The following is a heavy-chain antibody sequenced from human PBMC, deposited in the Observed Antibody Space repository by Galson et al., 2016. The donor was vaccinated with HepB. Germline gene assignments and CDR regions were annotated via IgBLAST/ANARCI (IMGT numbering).Heavy chain of an antibody. CDR3: ARGPRQWLADYFDY. V-gene: IGHV3-23*01. Sequence: SLRLSCAASGFTFSSYAMSWVRQTPGKGLEWVSAISGSDDGTYHADSVKGRFTISRDNSKNTLYLQMNSLRAEDTAVYYCARGPRQWLADYFDYWGQGTLVTVSS. J-gene: IGHJ4*02. CDR1: GFTFSSYA. D-gene: IGHD6-19*01. CDR2: ISGSDDGT.